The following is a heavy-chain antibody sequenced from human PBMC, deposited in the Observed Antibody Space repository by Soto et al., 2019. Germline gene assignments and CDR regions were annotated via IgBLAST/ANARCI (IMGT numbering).Heavy chain of an antibody. J-gene: IGHJ4*02. Sequence: SETLSLTCTVSVGSISSYYWSWIRQPPGKGLEWIGYIYYSGSTNYNPSLKSRVTISVDTSKNQFSLKLSSVTAADTAVYYCARHRPTWSFDYWGQGTLVTVSS. CDR3: ARHRPTWSFDY. V-gene: IGHV4-59*08. CDR1: VGSISSYY. CDR2: IYYSGST. D-gene: IGHD3-3*01.